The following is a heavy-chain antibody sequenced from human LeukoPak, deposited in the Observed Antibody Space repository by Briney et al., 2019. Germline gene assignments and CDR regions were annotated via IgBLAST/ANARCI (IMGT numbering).Heavy chain of an antibody. CDR2: ISGSAGST. Sequence: RGSLRLSCAASGFTFSSYAMSWVRQAPGKGLEWVSAISGSAGSTYYADSVKGRFTISGDNSKNTLYLQMNSLRAEDTAVYYCAKSEHWAPDYWGQGTLVTVSS. CDR1: GFTFSSYA. CDR3: AKSEHWAPDY. V-gene: IGHV3-23*01. J-gene: IGHJ4*02. D-gene: IGHD7-27*01.